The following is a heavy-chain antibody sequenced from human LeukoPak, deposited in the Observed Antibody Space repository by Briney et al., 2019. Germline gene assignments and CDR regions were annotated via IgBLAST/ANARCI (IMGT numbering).Heavy chain of an antibody. D-gene: IGHD2-2*01. Sequence: SETLSLTCTVSGGPISSSSYYWGWIRQPPGKGLEWIGSIYYSGSTYYNPSLKSRVTISVDTSKNQFSLKLSSVTAADTAVYYCAGPRRVPRTYYYYYMDVWGKGTTVTVSS. CDR3: AGPRRVPRTYYYYYMDV. V-gene: IGHV4-39*01. CDR1: GGPISSSSYY. CDR2: IYYSGST. J-gene: IGHJ6*03.